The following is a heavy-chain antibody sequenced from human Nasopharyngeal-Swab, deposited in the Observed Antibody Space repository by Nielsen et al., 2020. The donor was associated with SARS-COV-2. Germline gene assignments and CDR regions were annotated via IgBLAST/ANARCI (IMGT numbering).Heavy chain of an antibody. CDR2: IWYDESKK. J-gene: IGHJ6*03. Sequence: VRQAPGKGLEWVAVIWYDESKKYYGDSGKGRFTISRDNSKNTLYLQMNSLRAEDTALYYCAKDGTPDYDFWSTYYRDSYNYYMDVWGKGTTVTVSS. D-gene: IGHD3-3*01. V-gene: IGHV3-33*06. CDR3: AKDGTPDYDFWSTYYRDSYNYYMDV.